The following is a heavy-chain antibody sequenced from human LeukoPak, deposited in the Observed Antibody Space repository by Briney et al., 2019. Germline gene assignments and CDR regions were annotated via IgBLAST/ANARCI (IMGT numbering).Heavy chain of an antibody. Sequence: GGSLRLSGAASGFTFSSYAMNWVRQAPGKGLEWVSGISGNGDTTYYADSVKGRFTISRDNSKNTLYLQMNSLRAEDTAVYYCAKRSRRLTIVRGVPREDVWGQGTTVTVSS. D-gene: IGHD3-10*01. J-gene: IGHJ6*02. V-gene: IGHV3-23*01. CDR3: AKRSRRLTIVRGVPREDV. CDR1: GFTFSSYA. CDR2: ISGNGDTT.